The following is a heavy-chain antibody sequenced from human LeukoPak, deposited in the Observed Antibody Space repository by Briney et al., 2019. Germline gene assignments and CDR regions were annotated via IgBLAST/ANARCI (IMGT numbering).Heavy chain of an antibody. J-gene: IGHJ6*02. V-gene: IGHV3-23*01. D-gene: IGHD3-22*01. CDR3: AKDWLTMIVVVRDYGMDV. Sequence: GGSLRLSCAASGFTFSSYAMSWVRQAPGKGLEWVSAISGSGGSTYYADSVKGRFTISRDNSKNTLYLQMNSLRAEDTAVYYCAKDWLTMIVVVRDYGMDVWGQGTTVTVSS. CDR1: GFTFSSYA. CDR2: ISGSGGST.